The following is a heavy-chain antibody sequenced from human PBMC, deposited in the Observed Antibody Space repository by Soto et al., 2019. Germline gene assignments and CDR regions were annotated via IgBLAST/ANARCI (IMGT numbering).Heavy chain of an antibody. D-gene: IGHD3-9*01. CDR1: GYTFTSYA. V-gene: IGHV1-3*01. Sequence: ASVKVSCKASGYTFTSYAMHWVRQAPGQRLEWMGWINAGNGNTKYSQKFQGRVTITRDTSASTAYMELSSLRSEDTAVYYCARISSGGGYYDIVTGYYFDYWGQGTLVTVSS. CDR3: ARISSGGGYYDIVTGYYFDY. CDR2: INAGNGNT. J-gene: IGHJ4*02.